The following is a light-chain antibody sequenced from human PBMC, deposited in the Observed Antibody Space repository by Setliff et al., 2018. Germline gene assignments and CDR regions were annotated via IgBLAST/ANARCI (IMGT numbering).Light chain of an antibody. V-gene: IGLV1-44*01. J-gene: IGLJ1*01. Sequence: QSALTQPLSASGTPGQRVSISCSGAISNIATNTVNWFQQLPGTAPKLLIYSNNQRPSGVPDRFSGSKTGTSASLAISGLRSEDEADYYCAAWDDSLNGLYVFGTGTKVTVL. CDR3: AAWDDSLNGLYV. CDR1: ISNIATNT. CDR2: SNN.